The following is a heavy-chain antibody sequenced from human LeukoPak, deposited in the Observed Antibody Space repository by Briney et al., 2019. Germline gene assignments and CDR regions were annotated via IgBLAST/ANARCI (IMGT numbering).Heavy chain of an antibody. V-gene: IGHV1-18*01. CDR2: TSAYNGNT. CDR1: GYTCTDYG. CDR3: ARGRVTTLTRAFDY. J-gene: IGHJ4*02. Sequence: ASVKVSCKASGYTCTDYGISWVRQAPGQGLEWLGWTSAYNGNTNYAQNLQDRVTMTTDTSTRTVYMELRSLRSDDTAVYYCARGRVTTLTRAFDYWGQGTLVTVSS. D-gene: IGHD4-17*01.